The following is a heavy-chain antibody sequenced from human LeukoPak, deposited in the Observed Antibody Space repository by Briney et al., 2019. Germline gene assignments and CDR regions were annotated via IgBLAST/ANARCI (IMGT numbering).Heavy chain of an antibody. V-gene: IGHV3-23*01. D-gene: IGHD6-13*01. CDR2: ISGSGGST. J-gene: IGHJ3*02. CDR1: GFTFSSYV. Sequence: GGSLRLSCAASGFTFSSYVMSWVHQAPGKGLEWVSAISGSGGSTYYADSVKGRFTISRDNSKNTLYLQMNSLRAEDTAVYYCAKDHSSSGRGCDAFDIWGQGTMVTVSS. CDR3: AKDHSSSGRGCDAFDI.